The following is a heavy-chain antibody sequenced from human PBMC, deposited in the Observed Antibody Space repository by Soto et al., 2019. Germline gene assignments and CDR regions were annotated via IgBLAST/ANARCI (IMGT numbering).Heavy chain of an antibody. CDR3: ARQWRDGYNIPGY. CDR2: ISSSISYI. V-gene: IGHV3-21*01. CDR1: GFTFSSYS. J-gene: IGHJ4*02. D-gene: IGHD5-12*01. Sequence: VVSLILSCAAFGFTFSSYSMNWVRQAPGKGLEWVSSISSSISYIYYADSVKGRFTISRDNAKNSLYLQMNSLRAEDTAVYYCARQWRDGYNIPGYWGQGTLVTVSS.